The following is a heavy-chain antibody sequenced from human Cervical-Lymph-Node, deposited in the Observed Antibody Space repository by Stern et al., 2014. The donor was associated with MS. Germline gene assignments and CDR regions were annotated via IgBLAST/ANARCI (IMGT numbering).Heavy chain of an antibody. V-gene: IGHV3-21*01. J-gene: IGHJ4*02. CDR1: GFTFSSYS. D-gene: IGHD4-23*01. CDR3: ARGRGGNYRYYFDY. CDR2: ISSGGSYI. Sequence: EVQLVQSGGGLVKPGGSLRLSCAASGFTFSSYSMNWVRQAPGKGLEWVASISSGGSYIYYAKSLQGRFPISRDNPKNCRYLEMNSLRAEDTAVYYCARGRGGNYRYYFDYWGQGTLVTVSS.